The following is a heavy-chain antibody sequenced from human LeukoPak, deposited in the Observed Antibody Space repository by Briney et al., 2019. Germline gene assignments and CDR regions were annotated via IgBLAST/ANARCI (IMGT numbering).Heavy chain of an antibody. CDR1: GFTFSSYA. J-gene: IGHJ4*02. CDR2: ISGSGGGT. CDR3: AKDGAHITMIVVVTHYYFDY. D-gene: IGHD3-22*01. V-gene: IGHV3-23*01. Sequence: PGGSLRLSCAASGFTFSSYAMSWVRQAPGKGLEWVSAISGSGGGTYYADSVKGRFTISRDNSKNTLYLQMNSLRAEDTAVYYCAKDGAHITMIVVVTHYYFDYWGQGTLVTVSS.